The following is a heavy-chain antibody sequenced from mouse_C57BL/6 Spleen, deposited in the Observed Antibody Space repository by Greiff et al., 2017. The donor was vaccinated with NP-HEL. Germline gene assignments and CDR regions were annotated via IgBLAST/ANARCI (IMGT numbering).Heavy chain of an antibody. J-gene: IGHJ1*03. D-gene: IGHD1-1*01. CDR2: ILPGSGST. CDR3: AKRGVYYYGRDWYFDV. CDR1: GYTFTGYW. Sequence: QVQLQQSGAELMKPGASVKLSCKATGYTFTGYWIEWVKQRPGHGLEWIGEILPGSGSTNYNEKFKGKATFTADTSSNTAYMQLSSLTTEDSAIYYCAKRGVYYYGRDWYFDVWGTGTTVTVSS. V-gene: IGHV1-9*01.